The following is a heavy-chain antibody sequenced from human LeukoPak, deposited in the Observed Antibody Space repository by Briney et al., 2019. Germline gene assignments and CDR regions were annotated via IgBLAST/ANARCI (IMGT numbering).Heavy chain of an antibody. D-gene: IGHD3-10*01. Sequence: GGSLRLSCAVSGLTLSNYGMSWVRQAPGKGLEWVAGISGTGGSTNYADSVKGRFTISRDNPKNTLYLQMNSLRAEDTAVYICAKRGVVIRVILVGFHKEAYYFDSWGQGALVTVSS. J-gene: IGHJ4*02. CDR3: AKRGVVIRVILVGFHKEAYYFDS. V-gene: IGHV3-23*01. CDR1: GLTLSNYG. CDR2: ISGTGGST.